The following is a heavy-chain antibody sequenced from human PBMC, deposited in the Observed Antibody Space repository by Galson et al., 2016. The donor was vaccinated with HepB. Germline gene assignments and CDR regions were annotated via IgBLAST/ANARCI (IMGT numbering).Heavy chain of an antibody. Sequence: TLSLTCTVSGGSISSGGYYWTWVRQHPGKGLECLGYIYYSGNTYYNPSLKSRLSISVETSKNQLSLKLKSVTAADTAVYYCARGGLRFLNWLSDEYDHWGQGTLVTVSS. CDR2: IYYSGNT. CDR1: GGSISSGGYY. CDR3: ARGGLRFLNWLSDEYDH. D-gene: IGHD3-3*01. V-gene: IGHV4-31*03. J-gene: IGHJ4*02.